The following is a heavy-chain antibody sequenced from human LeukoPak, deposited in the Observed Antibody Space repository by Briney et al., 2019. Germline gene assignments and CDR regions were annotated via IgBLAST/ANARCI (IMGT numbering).Heavy chain of an antibody. D-gene: IGHD3/OR15-3a*01. CDR1: GYSISSGYY. J-gene: IGHJ4*02. CDR2: IYHSGST. Sequence: SETLSLTCTVSGYSISSGYYWVWVRQPPGKGLEWIGSIYHSGSTNYNPSLKSRVTISVDTSKNQFSLKLSSVTAADTAVYYCARQTGSGLFILPGGQGTLVTVSS. CDR3: ARQTGSGLFILP. V-gene: IGHV4-38-2*02.